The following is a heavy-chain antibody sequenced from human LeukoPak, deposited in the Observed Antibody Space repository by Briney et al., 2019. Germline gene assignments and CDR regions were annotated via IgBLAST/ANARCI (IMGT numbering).Heavy chain of an antibody. CDR1: GGSISSGDYY. V-gene: IGHV4-30-4*01. CDR2: IYYSGST. CDR3: ASLNSSGYLYY. J-gene: IGHJ4*02. Sequence: TSETLSLTCTVSGGSISSGDYYWSWIRQPPGKGLEWIGYIYYSGSTYYNPSLKSRVTISVDTSKNQFSLKLSSVTAADTAVYYCASLNSSGYLYYWGQGTLVTVSS. D-gene: IGHD3-22*01.